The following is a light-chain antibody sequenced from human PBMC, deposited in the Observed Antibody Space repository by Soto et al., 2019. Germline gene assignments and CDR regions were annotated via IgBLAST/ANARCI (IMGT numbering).Light chain of an antibody. V-gene: IGLV1-44*01. CDR1: SSNIGINT. J-gene: IGLJ1*01. Sequence: QSVLTQPPSASGTPGQRVTISCSGSSSNIGINTVNWYQQLPGTAPKLLIYSSNQRPSGVPDRFSGSKSGTSASLAISGLQSEHEADYYCAAWDDRLNGPVFGPGTQLTVL. CDR2: SSN. CDR3: AAWDDRLNGPV.